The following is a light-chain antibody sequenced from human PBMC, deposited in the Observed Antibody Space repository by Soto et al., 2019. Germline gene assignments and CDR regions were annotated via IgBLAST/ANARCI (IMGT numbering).Light chain of an antibody. CDR1: SSDVGGYNY. V-gene: IGLV2-14*01. Sequence: QSALTQPASVSGSPGQSITISCTGTSSDVGGYNYVSWYQQHPGKAPKLMIYDVNNRPSGVSNSFSGSKSGNTASLTISGLQAEDEADYYCSSYTSSSAPVVFGGGTKLTVL. CDR2: DVN. CDR3: SSYTSSSAPVV. J-gene: IGLJ2*01.